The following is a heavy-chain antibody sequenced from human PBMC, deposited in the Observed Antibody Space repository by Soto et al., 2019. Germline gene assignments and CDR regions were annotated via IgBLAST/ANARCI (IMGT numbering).Heavy chain of an antibody. CDR3: ARLRSRGYDILGGYGMDV. Sequence: ASVKVSCKASGYTFTSYGISWVRQAPGQGLEWMGWISAYNGNTNYAQKLQGRVTMTTDTSTSTAYMELRSLRSDDTAVYYCARLRSRGYDILGGYGMDVWGQGTTVTVSS. J-gene: IGHJ6*02. V-gene: IGHV1-18*04. CDR2: ISAYNGNT. D-gene: IGHD3-9*01. CDR1: GYTFTSYG.